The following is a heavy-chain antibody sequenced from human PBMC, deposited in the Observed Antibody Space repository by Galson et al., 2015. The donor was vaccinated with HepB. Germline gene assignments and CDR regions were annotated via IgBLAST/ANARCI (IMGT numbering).Heavy chain of an antibody. Sequence: SLRLSCAASGFTFSTYVIYWVRQAPGKGLEWVAVISYDGCNKKYAGSVKGRFSISRDNFKNTLFLQMNSLRPDDTAVYYCARGGLIVADPNHFDYWGQGTLVAVSS. CDR2: ISYDGCNK. CDR1: GFTFSTYV. CDR3: ARGGLIVADPNHFDY. D-gene: IGHD3-22*01. J-gene: IGHJ4*02. V-gene: IGHV3-30-3*01.